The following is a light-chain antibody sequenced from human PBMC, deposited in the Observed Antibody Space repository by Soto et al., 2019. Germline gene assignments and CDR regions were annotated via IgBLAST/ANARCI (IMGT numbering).Light chain of an antibody. J-gene: IGKJ4*01. CDR2: TAS. CDR1: QGISSW. Sequence: DIQMTQSPSSVSASVGDRVTITCRARQGISSWLAWYQQQPGKAPNLLIHTASSWQNGFPSRFSGSGSVTDFTLTSSSLQPEDFATYYCQQLNSFPLTFGGGTKVAIK. V-gene: IGKV1-12*01. CDR3: QQLNSFPLT.